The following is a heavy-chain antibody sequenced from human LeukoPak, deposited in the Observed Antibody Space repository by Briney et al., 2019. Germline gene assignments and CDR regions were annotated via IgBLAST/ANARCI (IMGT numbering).Heavy chain of an antibody. D-gene: IGHD1-14*01. V-gene: IGHV3-30-3*01. J-gene: IGHJ3*02. Sequence: GGSLRLSCAASGFTFSTYFMHWVRQAPGKGLEWVADIASDGSHTFYVESVKGRFTISRDNSKNTLYLQMNSLRAEDTAVYFWAREGRGGILHSGAFDIWGQGTMVTVPS. CDR1: GFTFSTYF. CDR3: AREGRGGILHSGAFDI. CDR2: IASDGSHT.